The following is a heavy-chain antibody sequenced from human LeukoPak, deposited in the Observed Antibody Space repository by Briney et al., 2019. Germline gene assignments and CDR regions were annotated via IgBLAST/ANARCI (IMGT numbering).Heavy chain of an antibody. Sequence: GGSLRLSCAASGFTFSSYSMNWVRQAPGKGLEWVSGITGSGGNRYYADSVKGRFTISRDNSKNTLYLQMNSLRAEDTAVYYRAKDDNYIRFLSWGQGTLVTVSS. CDR2: ITGSGGNR. CDR3: AKDDNYIRFLS. CDR1: GFTFSSYS. V-gene: IGHV3-23*01. D-gene: IGHD3-16*01. J-gene: IGHJ5*02.